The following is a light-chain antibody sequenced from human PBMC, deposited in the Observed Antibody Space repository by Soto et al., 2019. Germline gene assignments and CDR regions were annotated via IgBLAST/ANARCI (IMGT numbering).Light chain of an antibody. CDR3: SSSGGSPTYV. CDR2: EVS. V-gene: IGLV2-14*01. Sequence: QSALTQPASVSGSPGQSITISCTGTSSDVGGYNYVSWYQQHPGEAPKLMIYEVSNRPSGVSNRFSGSKSGNTAFLTISGLQAEDEADYSCSSSGGSPTYVFGTGTKLTVL. CDR1: SSDVGGYNY. J-gene: IGLJ1*01.